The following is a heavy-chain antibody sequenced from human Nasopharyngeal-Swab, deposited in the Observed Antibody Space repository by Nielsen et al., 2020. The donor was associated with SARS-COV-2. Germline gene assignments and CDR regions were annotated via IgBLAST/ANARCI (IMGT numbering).Heavy chain of an antibody. V-gene: IGHV4-59*01. CDR3: ARVRVLRFLEWQTKGGFDP. CDR2: IHYSENT. J-gene: IGHJ5*02. Sequence: WIRQPPGKGLEWIGNIHYSENTNYNPSLKSRVTMSVDTSTDQFSPKLSSVTAADTAVYYCARVRVLRFLEWQTKGGFDPWGQGTLVTVSS. D-gene: IGHD3-3*01.